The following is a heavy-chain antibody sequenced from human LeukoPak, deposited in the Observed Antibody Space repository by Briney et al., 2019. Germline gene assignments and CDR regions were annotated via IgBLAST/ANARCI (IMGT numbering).Heavy chain of an antibody. D-gene: IGHD3-16*01. J-gene: IGHJ6*03. Sequence: GGSLRLSCAASGFTFSSYAMHWVRQAPGKGLEWVAVISYDGSNKYYADSVKGRFTISRDNSKNTLYLQMNSLRAEDTAVYYCAKDAKTGGYYYYYYMDVWGKGTTVTISS. CDR3: AKDAKTGGYYYYYYMDV. CDR1: GFTFSSYA. CDR2: ISYDGSNK. V-gene: IGHV3-30*04.